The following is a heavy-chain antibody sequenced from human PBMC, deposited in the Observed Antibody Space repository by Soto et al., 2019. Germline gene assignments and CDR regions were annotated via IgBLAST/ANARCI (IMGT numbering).Heavy chain of an antibody. CDR2: IYHSGST. CDR1: GNSISTTNW. V-gene: IGHV4-4*02. D-gene: IGHD3-22*01. J-gene: IGHJ4*02. CDR3: ARDVGYHYDGSPSGQFDF. Sequence: SETLSLTCVVSGNSISTTNWWSWVRQSPGKGLEWIGEIYHSGSTNYNPSLKSRVTISVDKSKNQFSLKLSSVTAADTAVYYCARDVGYHYDGSPSGQFDFWGQGTLVTVSS.